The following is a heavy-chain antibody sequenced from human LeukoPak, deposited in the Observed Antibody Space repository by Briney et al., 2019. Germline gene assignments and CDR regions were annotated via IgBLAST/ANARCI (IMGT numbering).Heavy chain of an antibody. CDR2: ITPSSGST. J-gene: IGHJ5*02. Sequence: ASVKVSCKASGYTFTNYYIHWVRQAPGQGLEWMAIITPSSGSTIYAQKFQGRVTMTRDTSTTTVYMELNSLRSEDTAVYYCARDPLTYGDYAGTGWFDPWGQGTLVTVSS. D-gene: IGHD4-17*01. CDR3: ARDPLTYGDYAGTGWFDP. CDR1: GYTFTNYY. V-gene: IGHV1-46*01.